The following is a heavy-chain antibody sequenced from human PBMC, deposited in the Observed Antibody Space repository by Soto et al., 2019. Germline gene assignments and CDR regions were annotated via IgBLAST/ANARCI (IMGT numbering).Heavy chain of an antibody. CDR1: GGSISSYY. V-gene: IGHV4-59*01. D-gene: IGHD3-22*01. CDR2: IYYSGST. CDR3: VKGWGYYDSSGHIWFDP. J-gene: IGHJ5*02. Sequence: SETLSLTCTVSGGSISSYYWSWIRQPPGKGLEWIGYIYYSGSTNYNPSLKSRVTISVDTSKNQFSLKLSSVTAADTAVYYCVKGWGYYDSSGHIWFDPWGQGTLVTVS.